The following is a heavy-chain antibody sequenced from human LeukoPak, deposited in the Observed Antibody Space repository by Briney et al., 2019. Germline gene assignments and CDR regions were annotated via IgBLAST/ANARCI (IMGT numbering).Heavy chain of an antibody. CDR3: ARGLASSNWPHWFDP. Sequence: PGGSLRLSCAASGFTFDDYGMSWVRQAPGKGLEWVSGINWNGGSTGYADSVKGRFTISRDNAKNSLYLQMNSLRVEGTAVYHCARGLASSNWPHWFDPWGQGTLVSVSS. V-gene: IGHV3-20*01. J-gene: IGHJ5*02. CDR1: GFTFDDYG. CDR2: INWNGGST. D-gene: IGHD6-13*01.